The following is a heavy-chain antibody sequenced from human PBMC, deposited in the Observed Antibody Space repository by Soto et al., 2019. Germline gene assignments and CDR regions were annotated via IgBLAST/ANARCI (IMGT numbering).Heavy chain of an antibody. CDR2: IYPGDSDT. Sequence: PGESLKISCEGAGYTFSTSWPAWVRQMPGKGLEWMGIIYPGDSDTRYSPPFQGQVTISADKSISTAYLQWSSLKASDTAMYSCASGIAPGWERADYWGQGTLVTVSS. J-gene: IGHJ4*02. CDR1: GYTFSTSW. D-gene: IGHD6-13*01. CDR3: ASGIAPGWERADY. V-gene: IGHV5-51*01.